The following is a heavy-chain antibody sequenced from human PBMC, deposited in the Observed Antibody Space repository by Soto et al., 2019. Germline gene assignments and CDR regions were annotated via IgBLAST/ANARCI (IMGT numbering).Heavy chain of an antibody. D-gene: IGHD6-19*01. Sequence: EVQLLESGGGLVQPGGSLRLSCAASGFTFSSYAMSWVRQAPGKGLEWVSAISGSGGSTYYADSVKGRFTISRDNSKNKLYMQMNSRRAEDKAVYYGATAGYISGPWGPGTLVTVSS. J-gene: IGHJ5*02. CDR1: GFTFSSYA. CDR3: ATAGYISGP. V-gene: IGHV3-23*01. CDR2: ISGSGGST.